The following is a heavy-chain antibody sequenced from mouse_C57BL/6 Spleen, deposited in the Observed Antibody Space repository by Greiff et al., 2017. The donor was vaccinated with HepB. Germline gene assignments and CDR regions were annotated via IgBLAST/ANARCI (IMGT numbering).Heavy chain of an antibody. Sequence: EVQLQQSGPELVKPGASVKISCKASGYTFTDYYMNWVKQSHGKSLEWIGDINPKNGGTSYNQKFKGKATLTVDKSSSTAYMELRSLTSEDSSVYYCATTVVAYYFDYWRQGTTLTVSS. CDR3: ATTVVAYYFDY. V-gene: IGHV1-26*01. J-gene: IGHJ2*01. D-gene: IGHD1-1*01. CDR2: INPKNGGT. CDR1: GYTFTDYY.